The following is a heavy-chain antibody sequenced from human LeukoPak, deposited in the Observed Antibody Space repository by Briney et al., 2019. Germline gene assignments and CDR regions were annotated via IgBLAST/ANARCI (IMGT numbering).Heavy chain of an antibody. CDR2: ITSTGDST. J-gene: IGHJ4*02. D-gene: IGHD6-13*01. CDR3: AKEGGSSSWHFDF. CDR1: VFTFRNYA. V-gene: IGHV3-23*01. Sequence: PGGSLRLSCAASVFTFRNYAMRWVRQAPGKGLEWVSTITSTGDSTYYADSVKGRFTISRDNSKNTLYLQMNSLRAEDTAVYYCAKEGGSSSWHFDFWGQGTLATVSS.